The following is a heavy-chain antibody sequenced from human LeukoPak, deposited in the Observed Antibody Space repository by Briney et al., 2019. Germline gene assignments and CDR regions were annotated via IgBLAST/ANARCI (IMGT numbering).Heavy chain of an antibody. CDR2: IHPGDSDT. D-gene: IGHD1-26*01. CDR1: GYSFTNYW. CDR3: ARHGRGGSYYFLDY. V-gene: IGHV5-51*01. J-gene: IGHJ4*02. Sequence: GESLKISCKGSGYSFTNYWIAWVRQMPGKGLEWMGIIHPGDSDTRYRPSFQDQVTISADKSISTAYLQWSSLKASDTAMYYCARHGRGGSYYFLDYWGQGTLVTVSS.